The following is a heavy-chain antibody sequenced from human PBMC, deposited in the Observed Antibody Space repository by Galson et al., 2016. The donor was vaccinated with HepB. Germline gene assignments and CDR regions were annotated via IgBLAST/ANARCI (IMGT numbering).Heavy chain of an antibody. D-gene: IGHD5/OR15-5a*01. CDR3: AKDRPSRRGKGLYEVDV. CDR1: GFSLDDHG. CDR2: ISWNGGTV. V-gene: IGHV3-9*01. J-gene: IGHJ6*03. Sequence: SLRLSCAASGFSLDDHGMHWVRQGPGKGPEWVSGISWNGGTVAYADSVKGRFTISRDNAKNSLYLQMNSLRAEDTALYYCAKDRPSRRGKGLYEVDVWGRGAVVTVSS.